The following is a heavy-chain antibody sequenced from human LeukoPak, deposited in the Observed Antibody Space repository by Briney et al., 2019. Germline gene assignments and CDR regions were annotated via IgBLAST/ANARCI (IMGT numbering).Heavy chain of an antibody. CDR1: GDSFANYW. J-gene: IGHJ4*02. CDR2: IYPGDSDT. V-gene: IGHV5-51*01. Sequence: GESLKISCKGSGDSFANYWIGWVRQMPGKGLEWMGIIYPGDSDTRYSPSFQGQVTISADKSISTAYQQWTSLKASDTAMYYCERPAFYDSSGYSDYWGQGTLVTVSS. CDR3: ERPAFYDSSGYSDY. D-gene: IGHD3-22*01.